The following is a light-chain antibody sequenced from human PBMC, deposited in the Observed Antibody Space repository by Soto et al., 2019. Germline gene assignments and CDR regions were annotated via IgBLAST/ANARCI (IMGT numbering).Light chain of an antibody. CDR1: SSDVGNYNL. CDR3: RSYAGSSFYV. V-gene: IGLV2-23*01. Sequence: ALTQPASVSWSPGQSITISCTGTSSDVGNYNLVSWYQQHPGKAPKLMIYEGTKRPSGVSNRFSGSKSGNTASLTISGLQAEDEADYYCRSYAGSSFYVFGTGTKVTVL. CDR2: EGT. J-gene: IGLJ1*01.